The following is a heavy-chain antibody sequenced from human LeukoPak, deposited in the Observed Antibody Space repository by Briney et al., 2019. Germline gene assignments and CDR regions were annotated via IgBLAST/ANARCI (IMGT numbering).Heavy chain of an antibody. D-gene: IGHD3-10*01. Sequence: PSETLSLTCAVYGDSFSGYYWSWIRQPPGKGLEWIAEINHSGSTNYNPSLKSRVTISVDTSKNQFSLKLNSVTAADTSVYYCARGLTGSRRYFDSWGQGTLVTVSS. V-gene: IGHV4-34*01. J-gene: IGHJ4*02. CDR2: INHSGST. CDR3: ARGLTGSRRYFDS. CDR1: GDSFSGYY.